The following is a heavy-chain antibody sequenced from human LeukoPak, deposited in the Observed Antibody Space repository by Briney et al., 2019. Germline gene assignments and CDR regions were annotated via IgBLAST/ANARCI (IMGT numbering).Heavy chain of an antibody. CDR1: GFTFSSYG. Sequence: GRSLRLSCAASGFTFSSYGMHWVRQAPGKGLEWVAVISYDESNKYYADSVKGRFTISRDNSKNTLYLQMNSLGVEDTAIYYCARGRKLGAPTYFFDYWGQGTLVTVSS. V-gene: IGHV3-30*03. D-gene: IGHD1-26*01. J-gene: IGHJ4*02. CDR2: ISYDESNK. CDR3: ARGRKLGAPTYFFDY.